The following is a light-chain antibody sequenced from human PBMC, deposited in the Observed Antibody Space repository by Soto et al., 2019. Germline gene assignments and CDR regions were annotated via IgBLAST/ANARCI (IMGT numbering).Light chain of an antibody. V-gene: IGKV3-20*01. CDR1: QSISSNY. CDR2: GTS. CDR3: QQYGSSPKYT. J-gene: IGKJ2*01. Sequence: EIVLTQSPGTLSLSPGERATLSCRASQSISSNYSAWYQQKPGQAPRLLIYGTSSRATGIPDRFSGSGSGTDFTLTISRLEPEDFALYYCQQYGSSPKYTFGQGTKLEIK.